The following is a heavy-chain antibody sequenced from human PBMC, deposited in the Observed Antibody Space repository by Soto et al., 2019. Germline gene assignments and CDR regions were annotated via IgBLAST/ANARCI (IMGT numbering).Heavy chain of an antibody. D-gene: IGHD3-10*01. Sequence: TLSLTCAVSGGSIGGVGYSWSWIRQPPGGGLEWIGYMYHSGTFLKSPSLKTRLTMSLDVSKNQFSLTLNSMTAADTAVYYCARAQFYSGSGNYNNLMFDAWGQGIQVTVSS. CDR2: MYHSGTF. J-gene: IGHJ5*02. V-gene: IGHV4-30-2*01. CDR1: GGSIGGVGYS. CDR3: ARAQFYSGSGNYNNLMFDA.